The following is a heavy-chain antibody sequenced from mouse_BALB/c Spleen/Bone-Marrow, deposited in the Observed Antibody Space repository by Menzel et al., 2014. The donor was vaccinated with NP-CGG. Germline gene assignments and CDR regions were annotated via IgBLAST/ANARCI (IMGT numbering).Heavy chain of an antibody. Sequence: VKLMESGPGLEESSQSLSISCTVSGFSLISYGVHWIRQRPGKGLEWLGVIWPGGSTNYNSALMSRLGISKDNSKSQVFLKMNSLQSDDTAMYYCARDLYYDYDVGAMDYWGQGTSVTVSS. CDR2: IWPGGST. J-gene: IGHJ4*01. CDR3: ARDLYYDYDVGAMDY. V-gene: IGHV2-9*02. D-gene: IGHD2-4*01. CDR1: GFSLISYG.